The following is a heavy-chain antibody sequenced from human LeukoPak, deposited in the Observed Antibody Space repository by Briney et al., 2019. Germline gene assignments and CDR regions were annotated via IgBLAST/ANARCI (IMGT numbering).Heavy chain of an antibody. D-gene: IGHD4-23*01. CDR3: ARGRTDVDYGGELFDY. Sequence: SQTLSLTCTVSGGSISSGDYYWSWIRQPPGTGLEWIGYIYYSGSTYYNPSLKSRVTISVDTSKNQFSLKLSSVTAADTAVYYCARGRTDVDYGGELFDYWGQGTLVTVSS. CDR1: GGSISSGDYY. V-gene: IGHV4-30-4*01. J-gene: IGHJ4*02. CDR2: IYYSGST.